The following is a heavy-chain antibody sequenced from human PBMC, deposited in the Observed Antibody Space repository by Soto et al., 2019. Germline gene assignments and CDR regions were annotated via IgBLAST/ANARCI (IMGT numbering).Heavy chain of an antibody. CDR3: ARLDLLLSRGDY. V-gene: IGHV3-74*01. CDR2: ITGDGSST. D-gene: IGHD3-10*01. J-gene: IGHJ4*02. CDR1: GFTFNSYW. Sequence: HPGGSLRLSCAASGFTFNSYWMHWVRQAPGKGLVWVSLITGDGSSTNYADSVKGRFTISADKSISTAYLQWSSLKASDTAMYYCARLDLLLSRGDYWGQGTLVTVSS.